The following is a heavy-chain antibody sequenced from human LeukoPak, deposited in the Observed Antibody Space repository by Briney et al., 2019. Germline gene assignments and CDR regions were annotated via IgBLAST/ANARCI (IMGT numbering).Heavy chain of an antibody. V-gene: IGHV3-21*01. D-gene: IGHD3-22*01. J-gene: IGHJ4*02. CDR3: ASPRGYSGSSGYSK. Sequence: SVRGRFTISRDNAKNSLYLQMNSLRAEDTAVYYCASPRGYSGSSGYSKWGQGTLVTVSS.